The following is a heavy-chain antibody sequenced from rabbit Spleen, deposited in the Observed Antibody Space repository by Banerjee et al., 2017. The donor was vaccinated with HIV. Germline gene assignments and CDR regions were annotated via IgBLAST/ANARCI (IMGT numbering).Heavy chain of an antibody. CDR3: VRNSGWGVSYFTL. CDR1: GFDFSNYG. CDR2: IEPIFGNT. D-gene: IGHD4-1*01. V-gene: IGHV1S47*01. Sequence: QEQLVESGGGLVQPGGSLKLSCKASGFDFSNYGVSWVRQAPGKGLEWIGYIEPIFGNTYYANWVNGRFTISSHNAQNTLFLQLNSLTVADTATYFCVRNSGWGVSYFTLWGPGTLVTVS. J-gene: IGHJ4*01.